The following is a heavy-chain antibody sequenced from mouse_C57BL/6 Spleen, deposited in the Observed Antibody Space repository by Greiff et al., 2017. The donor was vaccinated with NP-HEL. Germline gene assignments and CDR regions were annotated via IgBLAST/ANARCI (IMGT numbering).Heavy chain of an antibody. CDR1: GYSITSGYY. CDR3: ARASPHYYGSSSYAMDY. V-gene: IGHV3-6*01. J-gene: IGHJ4*01. Sequence: VEESGPGLVKPSQSLSLTCSVTGYSITSGYYWNWIRQFPGNKLEWMGYISYDGSNNYNPSLKNRISITRDTSKNQFFLKLNSVTTEDTATYYCARASPHYYGSSSYAMDYWGQGTSVTVSS. CDR2: ISYDGSN. D-gene: IGHD1-1*01.